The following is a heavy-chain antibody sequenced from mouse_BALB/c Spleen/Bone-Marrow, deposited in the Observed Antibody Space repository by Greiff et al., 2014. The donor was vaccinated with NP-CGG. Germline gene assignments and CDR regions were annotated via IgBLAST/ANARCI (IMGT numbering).Heavy chain of an antibody. D-gene: IGHD2-10*02. CDR1: GFPFSDYF. CDR3: ARSRMRYGAMDY. Sequence: EVQGVESGGGLGKPGGSLKLSCAASGFPFSDYFIYWLRQIPEKRLEWVATISDGGNYSYYPDSVRGRFTISRDNAKNNLYLQMSSLKSEDAAMYHCARSRMRYGAMDYWGQGTSVTVFS. CDR2: ISDGGNYS. J-gene: IGHJ4*01. V-gene: IGHV5-4*02.